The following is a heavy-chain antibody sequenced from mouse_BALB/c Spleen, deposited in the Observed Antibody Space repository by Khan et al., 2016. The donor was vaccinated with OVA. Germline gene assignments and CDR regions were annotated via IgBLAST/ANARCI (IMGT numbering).Heavy chain of an antibody. D-gene: IGHD1-1*02. Sequence: FQLQPSGAELVKPGASVRLSCTASGFNIKDTYIHWVKQRPEQGLEWIGRIAPANGHTKYDPKFQDKATITSDTSSNTSYLQLRSLTSEEKAVYKGAHHANDPGWFEEGGAGKKVTV. V-gene: IGHV14-3*02. J-gene: IGHJ1*01. CDR2: IAPANGHT. CDR1: GFNIKDTY. CDR3: AHHANDPGWFEE.